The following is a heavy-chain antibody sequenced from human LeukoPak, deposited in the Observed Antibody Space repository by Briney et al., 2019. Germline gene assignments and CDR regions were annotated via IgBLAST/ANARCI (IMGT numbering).Heavy chain of an antibody. D-gene: IGHD1-26*01. V-gene: IGHV3-9*03. J-gene: IGHJ4*02. CDR1: GFTFDDYA. CDR2: ISWNSGSI. Sequence: PGGSLRLSCAASGFTFDDYAMHWVRQAPGKGLEWVSGISWNSGSIGYADSVKGRFTISRDNAKNSLYLQMNSQRAEDMALYYCAKGGGATTPYYFDYWGQGTLVTVSS. CDR3: AKGGGATTPYYFDY.